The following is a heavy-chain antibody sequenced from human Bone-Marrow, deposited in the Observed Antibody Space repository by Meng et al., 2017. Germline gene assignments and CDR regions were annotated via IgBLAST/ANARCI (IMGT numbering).Heavy chain of an antibody. D-gene: IGHD4-17*01. CDR3: ASNPSGAYGDYCFDY. Sequence: GESLKISCKGSGYSFTSYWIGWVRQMPGKGLEWMGIIYPGDSDTRYSPSFQGQVTISADKSISTAYLQWSSLKASDTAMYYCASNPSGAYGDYCFDYWGQGTLVTVSS. V-gene: IGHV5-51*01. J-gene: IGHJ4*02. CDR1: GYSFTSYW. CDR2: IYPGDSDT.